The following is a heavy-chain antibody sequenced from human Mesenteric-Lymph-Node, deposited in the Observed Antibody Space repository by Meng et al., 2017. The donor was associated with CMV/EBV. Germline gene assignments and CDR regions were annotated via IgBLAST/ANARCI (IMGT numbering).Heavy chain of an antibody. J-gene: IGHJ6*02. Sequence: ASVKVSCKASGYTFTGYYMHWVRQAPGQGLEWMGWINPNSGGTNYAQKFQGRVTMTRDTSISTAYMELSRLRSDDTAVYYCARATSGGAYFYYGMDVWGQGTTVTVSS. CDR3: ARATSGGAYFYYGMDV. CDR1: GYTFTGYY. V-gene: IGHV1-2*02. D-gene: IGHD3-16*01. CDR2: INPNSGGT.